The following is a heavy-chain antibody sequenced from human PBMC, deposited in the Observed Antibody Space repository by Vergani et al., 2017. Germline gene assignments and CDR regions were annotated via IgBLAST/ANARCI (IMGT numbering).Heavy chain of an antibody. CDR2: ISTSGSHT. D-gene: IGHD1-26*01. Sequence: QVQLVESGGGLVKPGGSLRLSCEASGFRFSDYYMTWIRQAPGKGLEWISYISTSGSHTYYADSMKGRFTISRDNAKNSLYLQRNSLRPEDTAVYYCARDPSGDVGYYYMDGGGEGTTVTV. CDR3: ARDPSGDVGYYYMDG. J-gene: IGHJ6*03. CDR1: GFRFSDYY. V-gene: IGHV3-11*01.